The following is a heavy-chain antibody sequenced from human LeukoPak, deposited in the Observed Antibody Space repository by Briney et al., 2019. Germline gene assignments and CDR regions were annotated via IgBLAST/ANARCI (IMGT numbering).Heavy chain of an antibody. J-gene: IGHJ4*02. CDR1: GXTFSTYA. CDR3: ARRFDY. CDR2: ISGSDAGT. V-gene: IGHV3-23*01. Sequence: GGSLRLSWAAPGXTFSTYAMSWVRQSPGKGLEWVSAISGSDAGTYYADSVKGRFTISRDNSKNTLYLQMNSLRAEDTAVYYCARRFDYWGQGILVTVSS.